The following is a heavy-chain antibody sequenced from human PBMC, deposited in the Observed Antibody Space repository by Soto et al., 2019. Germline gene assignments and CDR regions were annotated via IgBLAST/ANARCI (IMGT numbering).Heavy chain of an antibody. CDR2: IYYSGST. V-gene: IGHV4-59*01. Sequence: SETLSLTCTVSGGSISSYYWSWIRQPPGKGLEWIGYIYYSGSTNYNPSLKSRVTISVDTSKNQFSLKLSSVTAADTAVYYCARERWSQHLVFDYWGQGTLVTVSS. D-gene: IGHD6-6*01. CDR3: ARERWSQHLVFDY. J-gene: IGHJ4*02. CDR1: GGSISSYY.